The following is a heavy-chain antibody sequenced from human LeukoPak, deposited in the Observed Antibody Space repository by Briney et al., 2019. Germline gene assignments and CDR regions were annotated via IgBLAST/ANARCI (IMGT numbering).Heavy chain of an antibody. D-gene: IGHD1-1*01. Sequence: ASVKVSCKASGYTFTSYDINWVRQATGQGLEWMGWMNPNSGNTGYAQKFQGRVTMTRNTSISTAYMELSSLRSEDTAVYYCARQLERRNYYGMDVWGQGTTVTVSS. CDR2: MNPNSGNT. V-gene: IGHV1-8*01. CDR3: ARQLERRNYYGMDV. CDR1: GYTFTSYD. J-gene: IGHJ6*02.